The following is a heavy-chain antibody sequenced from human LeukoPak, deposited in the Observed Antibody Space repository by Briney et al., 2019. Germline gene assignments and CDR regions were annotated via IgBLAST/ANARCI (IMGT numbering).Heavy chain of an antibody. CDR2: IIPIFGIA. D-gene: IGHD6-19*01. CDR1: GGTFSSYA. Sequence: SVKVSCKASGGTFSSYAISWVRQAPGQGLEWMGGIIPIFGIANYAQKFQGRVTITADKSTSTAYMELSSLRSGDTAVYYCARERAVAGTLGSDYYYGMDVWGQGTTVTVSS. J-gene: IGHJ6*02. V-gene: IGHV1-69*17. CDR3: ARERAVAGTLGSDYYYGMDV.